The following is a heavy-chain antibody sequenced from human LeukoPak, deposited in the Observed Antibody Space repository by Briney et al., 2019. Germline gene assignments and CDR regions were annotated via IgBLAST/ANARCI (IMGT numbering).Heavy chain of an antibody. V-gene: IGHV3-23*01. D-gene: IGHD2-15*01. CDR3: AKVGRIVVVAANLDY. Sequence: PGGSLRLSCAASGFTFSSYAMSWVRQAPGKGLEWVSAISGSGGSTYYADSVKGRFTISRDNSKNTLYLQMNSLRAEDTAVYYCAKVGRIVVVAANLDYWGQGTLVTVSS. CDR2: ISGSGGST. CDR1: GFTFSSYA. J-gene: IGHJ4*02.